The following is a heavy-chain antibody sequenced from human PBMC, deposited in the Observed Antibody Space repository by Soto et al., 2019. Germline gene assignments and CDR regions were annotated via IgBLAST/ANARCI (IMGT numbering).Heavy chain of an antibody. J-gene: IGHJ1*01. D-gene: IGHD3-22*01. CDR2: ISSSSSTI. Sequence: GGSLRLSCAASGFTFSSYSMNWVRQAPGKGLEWVSYISSSSSTIYYADSVKGRFTISRDNAKNSVYLQMNSLRAEDTAVYYCARDRVESGYPEYFQHWGQGTLVTVSS. V-gene: IGHV3-48*01. CDR3: ARDRVESGYPEYFQH. CDR1: GFTFSSYS.